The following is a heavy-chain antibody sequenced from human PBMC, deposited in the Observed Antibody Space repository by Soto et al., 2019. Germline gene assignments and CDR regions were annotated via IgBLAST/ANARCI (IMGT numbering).Heavy chain of an antibody. J-gene: IGHJ4*02. Sequence: GGSLRLSCAASGFPFSSYWMSWVRQAPGKGLEWVANIKQDGSEKYYVDSVKGRFTISRDNAKNSLYLQMNSLRAEDTAVYYCARAFTRYDILTGYPIGYWGQGTLVTVSS. V-gene: IGHV3-7*01. D-gene: IGHD3-9*01. CDR3: ARAFTRYDILTGYPIGY. CDR2: IKQDGSEK. CDR1: GFPFSSYW.